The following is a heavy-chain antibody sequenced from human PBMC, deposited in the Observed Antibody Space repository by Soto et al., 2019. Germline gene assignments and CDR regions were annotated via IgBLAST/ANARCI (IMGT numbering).Heavy chain of an antibody. CDR1: GYTFTSYY. CDR3: ARGKRGEPGGSTWSPSAP. J-gene: IGHJ5*02. Sequence: ASVKVSCXASGYTFTSYYMHWVRQAPGQGLEWMGIINPSGGSTSYAQKFQGRVTMTRDTSTSTVYMELSSLRSEDTAVYYCARGKRGEPGGSTWSPSAPWGQGTLVPVSP. V-gene: IGHV1-46*01. CDR2: INPSGGST. D-gene: IGHD6-13*01.